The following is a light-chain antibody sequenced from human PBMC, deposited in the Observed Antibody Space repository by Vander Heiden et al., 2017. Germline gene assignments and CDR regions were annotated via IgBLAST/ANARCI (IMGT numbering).Light chain of an antibody. Sequence: DIAMTQSPLFLPVTPGEPASIPCRSSQSLLHSDGYNYLDWYLQKPGQSPQLLIYLGSNRASGVPDRVSGSGSGTDFTLKISRVEAEDVGVYYCMQALQTPSTFGQGTRLEIK. V-gene: IGKV2-28*01. CDR3: MQALQTPST. CDR2: LGS. CDR1: QSLLHSDGYNY. J-gene: IGKJ5*01.